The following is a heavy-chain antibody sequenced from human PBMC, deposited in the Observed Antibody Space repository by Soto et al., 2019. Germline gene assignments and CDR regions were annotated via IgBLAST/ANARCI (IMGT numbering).Heavy chain of an antibody. J-gene: IGHJ1*01. V-gene: IGHV1-18*01. CDR2: INVYNGNT. CDR1: GYTFTNYG. Sequence: ASVKVSCKASGYTFTNYGISWVRQAPGQGLEWMGWINVYNGNTKYAQKIQGRVTMTTDTSTSTAYMELRSLRSDDTAVYYCARAVDYYDSSGYYTHEYFQHWGQGTLVTVSS. CDR3: ARAVDYYDSSGYYTHEYFQH. D-gene: IGHD3-22*01.